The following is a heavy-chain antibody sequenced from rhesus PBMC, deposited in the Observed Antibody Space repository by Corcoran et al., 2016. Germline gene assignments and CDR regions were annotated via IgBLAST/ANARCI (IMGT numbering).Heavy chain of an antibody. V-gene: IGHV1S9*01. D-gene: IGHD4-29*01. CDR1: GYTLTSHS. CDR2: NNPSNGNT. J-gene: IGHJ4*01. CDR3: TRAYGSRTFDY. Sequence: QVQLEQSGAEVKKPGASVKLACKASGYTLTSHSRNWVSQAPGQVLAWMGRNNPSNGNTGYAQKFPGRVTMTRDTSPNTAYMELSSLRSEDTAVYYCTRAYGSRTFDYWGQGVLVTVSS.